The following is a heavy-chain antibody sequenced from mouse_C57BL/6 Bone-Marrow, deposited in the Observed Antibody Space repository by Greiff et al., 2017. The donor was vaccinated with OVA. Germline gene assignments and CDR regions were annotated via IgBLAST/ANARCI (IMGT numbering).Heavy chain of an antibody. V-gene: IGHV2-2*01. CDR3: ARDGNYPWFAY. D-gene: IGHD2-1*01. Sequence: VQLQQSGPGLVQPSQSLSITCTVSGFSLTSYGVHWVRQSPGKGLEWLGVIWSGGSTAYNAAFISRLSISKDNSKSQVFFKMNSLQADDTAIYYCARDGNYPWFAYWGQGTLVTVSA. CDR1: GFSLTSYG. CDR2: IWSGGST. J-gene: IGHJ3*01.